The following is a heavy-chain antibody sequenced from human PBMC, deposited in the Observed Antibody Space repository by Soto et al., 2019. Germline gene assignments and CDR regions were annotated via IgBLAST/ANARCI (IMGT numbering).Heavy chain of an antibody. D-gene: IGHD3-16*01. J-gene: IGHJ5*02. CDR1: GYTLTELS. CDR2: FDPEDGET. CDR3: ATILRRPWKRGEFWFDP. Sequence: ASVKVSCKVSGYTLTELSMHWVRQAPGKGLEWMGGFDPEDGETIYAQKFQGRVTMTEDTSTDTAYMELSSLRSEDTAVYYCATILRRPWKRGEFWFDPWGQGTLVTVSS. V-gene: IGHV1-24*01.